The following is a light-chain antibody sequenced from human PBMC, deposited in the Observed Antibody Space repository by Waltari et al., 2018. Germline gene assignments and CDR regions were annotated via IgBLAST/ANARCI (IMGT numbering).Light chain of an antibody. CDR1: QSVGIN. CDR2: GAS. J-gene: IGKJ1*01. V-gene: IGKV3-15*01. Sequence: EIVMTQSPATLSVSPGERATLSCRASQSVGINLAWYQHKPGQVPRLFIYGASTRATGFPARFSGSGSGNEFTLPIRSLQSEDFAVYYCHQYNNWPRTFGQGTKVEIK. CDR3: HQYNNWPRT.